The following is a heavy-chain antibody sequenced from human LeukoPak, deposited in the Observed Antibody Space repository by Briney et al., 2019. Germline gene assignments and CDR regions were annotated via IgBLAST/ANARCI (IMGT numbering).Heavy chain of an antibody. V-gene: IGHV4-59*08. CDR3: ARQSGMYYYDSSGYYYDY. CDR1: GGSISSYY. Sequence: PSETLSLTCTVSGGSISSYYWSWIRQPPGKGLEWIGYIYYSGSTNYNPSLKSRVTISVDTSKNQFSLKLSSVTAADTAVYYCARQSGMYYYDSSGYYYDYWGQGTLVTVSS. J-gene: IGHJ4*02. D-gene: IGHD3-22*01. CDR2: IYYSGST.